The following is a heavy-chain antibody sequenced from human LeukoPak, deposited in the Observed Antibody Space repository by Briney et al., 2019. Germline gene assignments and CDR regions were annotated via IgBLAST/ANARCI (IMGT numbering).Heavy chain of an antibody. V-gene: IGHV1-69*05. Sequence: GASVKVSCKASGGTFSSYAISWVRQAPGQGLEWMGGIIPIFGTANYAQKFQGRVTITTDESTSTAYMELSSLRSEDTAVYYCARACDSSGYSPYYYYMDVWGKGTTVTVSS. CDR1: GGTFSSYA. J-gene: IGHJ6*03. D-gene: IGHD3-22*01. CDR3: ARACDSSGYSPYYYYMDV. CDR2: IIPIFGTA.